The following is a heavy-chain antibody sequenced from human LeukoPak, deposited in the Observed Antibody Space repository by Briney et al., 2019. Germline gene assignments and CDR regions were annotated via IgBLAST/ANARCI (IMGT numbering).Heavy chain of an antibody. CDR2: IIPIFGTA. V-gene: IGHV1-69*13. CDR1: GGTFSSYA. D-gene: IGHD2-8*01. J-gene: IGHJ6*02. Sequence: SVNVSCKASGGTFSSYAISWVRQAPGQGLEWMGGIIPIFGTANYAQKFQGRVTITADESTSTAYMELSSLRSEDTAVYYCARTWNIVLMVYAPPYGMDVWGQGTTVTVSS. CDR3: ARTWNIVLMVYAPPYGMDV.